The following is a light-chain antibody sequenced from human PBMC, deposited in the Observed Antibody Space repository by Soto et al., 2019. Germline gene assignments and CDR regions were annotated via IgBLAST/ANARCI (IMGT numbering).Light chain of an antibody. CDR2: GAS. Sequence: EIVMTQSPATLSVSPGERASLSCRASQSVGSNLAWYQQTAGQAPRLLIYGASTRATGIPARFSGSGSGTEFTLTISSLQYEDFAVYSCQQYTSWPYTFGQGSKLEIK. CDR3: QQYTSWPYT. V-gene: IGKV3-15*01. CDR1: QSVGSN. J-gene: IGKJ2*01.